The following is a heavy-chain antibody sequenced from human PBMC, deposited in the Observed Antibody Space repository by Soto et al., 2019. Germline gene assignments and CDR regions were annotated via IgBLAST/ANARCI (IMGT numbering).Heavy chain of an antibody. D-gene: IGHD3-10*01. V-gene: IGHV1-18*04. Sequence: ASVKVSCKASGYPFTSYGISWVRQAPGQGLEWMGWISAYNGNTNYAQKLQGRVTMTTDTSTSTAYMELRSLRSHDTAVYYCGRVGWRFGEFWLDPWRQGTLFTVSS. CDR3: GRVGWRFGEFWLDP. J-gene: IGHJ5*02. CDR1: GYPFTSYG. CDR2: ISAYNGNT.